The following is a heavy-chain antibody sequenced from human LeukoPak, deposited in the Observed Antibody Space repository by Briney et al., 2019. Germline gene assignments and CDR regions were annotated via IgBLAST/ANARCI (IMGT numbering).Heavy chain of an antibody. CDR1: GFTLSSYW. V-gene: IGHV3-7*01. J-gene: IGHJ5*02. CDR2: IKQDGSEK. CDR3: MTASRSSSWPPPT. D-gene: IGHD6-13*01. Sequence: GGSLRLSCAASGFTLSSYWMNWVRQAPGKGLEWVANIKQDGSEKKYVDSVKGRFTISRDNAKNSLYLQMNSLRAEDTAMYYCMTASRSSSWPPPTWGQGTLVTVSS.